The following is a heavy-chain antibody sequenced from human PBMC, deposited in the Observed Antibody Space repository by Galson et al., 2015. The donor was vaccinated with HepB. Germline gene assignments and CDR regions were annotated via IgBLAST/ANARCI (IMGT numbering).Heavy chain of an antibody. Sequence: GGSISSSYWSWIRQPPGKGLEWIGYIYYTGSTYYNPSLKSRVIISVDTSKNQFSLKLSSVTAADTAVYYCASLRIAAAGRSLDYWGQGTLVTVSS. J-gene: IGHJ4*02. V-gene: IGHV4-59*06. CDR2: IYYTGST. CDR3: ASLRIAAAGRSLDY. D-gene: IGHD6-13*01. CDR1: GGSISSSY.